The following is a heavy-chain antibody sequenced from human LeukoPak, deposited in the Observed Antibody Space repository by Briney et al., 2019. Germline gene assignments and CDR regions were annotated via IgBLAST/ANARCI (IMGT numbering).Heavy chain of an antibody. D-gene: IGHD2-15*01. V-gene: IGHV3-23*01. CDR1: GFTVSSYA. CDR3: AKIRGGRVAASSVDY. Sequence: PGGSLRLSCAASGFTVSSYAMSWVRQAPGKGLEWVSAITGSGGSTYYADSVRGRFTISRDNSKNTLYLQMNSLRAEDTAIYYCAKIRGGRVAASSVDYWGQGTLVTVSS. J-gene: IGHJ4*02. CDR2: ITGSGGST.